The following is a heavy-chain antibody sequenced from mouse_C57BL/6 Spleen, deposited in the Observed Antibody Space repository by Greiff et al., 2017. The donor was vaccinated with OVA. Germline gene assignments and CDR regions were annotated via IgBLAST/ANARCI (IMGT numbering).Heavy chain of an antibody. CDR3: VRDRANGDGYAMDY. CDR1: GFTFNTYA. D-gene: IGHD4-1*01. V-gene: IGHV10-3*01. CDR2: ISSKSSNYAT. J-gene: IGHJ4*01. Sequence: EVQLVESGGGLVQPKGSLKLSCAASGFTFNTYAMPWVRQAPGKGLEWVARISSKSSNYATYYADSVKDRFTISRDDCPSMLYLQMNILKTEDTAMYYCVRDRANGDGYAMDYWGQGTSVTVSA.